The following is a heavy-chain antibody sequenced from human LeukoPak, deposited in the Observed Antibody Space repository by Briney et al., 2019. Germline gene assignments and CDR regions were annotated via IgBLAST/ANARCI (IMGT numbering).Heavy chain of an antibody. D-gene: IGHD3-10*01. J-gene: IGHJ4*02. Sequence: ASVKVSCKASGYTFTGYYLHWVRQAPGQGLEWMGCVNPNSGDTNYAQKFQGSVTMTRDTSISTAYMELSRLRSDDTAVYYCARGLSLWFGELLFYWGQGTLVTVSS. CDR3: ARGLSLWFGELLFY. V-gene: IGHV1-2*02. CDR2: VNPNSGDT. CDR1: GYTFTGYY.